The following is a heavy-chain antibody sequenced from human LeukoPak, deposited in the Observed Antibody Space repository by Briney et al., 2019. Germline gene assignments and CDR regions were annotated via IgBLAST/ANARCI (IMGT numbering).Heavy chain of an antibody. CDR3: ARLYRLSSRVMDAFDI. CDR1: GDSIISNSDY. J-gene: IGHJ3*02. D-gene: IGHD6-13*01. CDR2: IYYSGST. Sequence: SETLSLTCTVSGDSIISNSDYWGWIRQPPGKGLEWIGSIYYSGSTYYNPPLKSRVIISVDTSKNQFSLKLSSVTAADTAVYYCARLYRLSSRVMDAFDIWGQGTMVTASS. V-gene: IGHV4-39*01.